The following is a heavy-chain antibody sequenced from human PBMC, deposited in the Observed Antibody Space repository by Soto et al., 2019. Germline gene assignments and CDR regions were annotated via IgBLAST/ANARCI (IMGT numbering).Heavy chain of an antibody. V-gene: IGHV3-74*01. D-gene: IGHD6-19*01. CDR3: ARVVREQWLRIYGMDV. CDR1: GFTFSSYW. CDR2: INSDGSST. Sequence: GGSLRLSCAASGFTFSSYWMHWVRQAPGKGLVWVSRINSDGSSTSYADSVKGRFTISRDNAKNTLYLQMNSLRAEDTAVYYCARVVREQWLRIYGMDVWGQGTTVTVSS. J-gene: IGHJ6*02.